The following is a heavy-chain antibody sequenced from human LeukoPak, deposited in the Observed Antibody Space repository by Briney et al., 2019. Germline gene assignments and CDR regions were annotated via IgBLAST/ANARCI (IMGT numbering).Heavy chain of an antibody. CDR2: IHSNGYT. J-gene: IGHJ5*02. V-gene: IGHV4-4*09. CDR1: GGSISGYY. CDR3: TKREGPMSGSYDYLDP. D-gene: IGHD1-26*01. Sequence: PSETLSLTCTVSGGSISGYYWSWIRQPPGQGLEWIAYIHSNGYTNYNPSLKSRVTISVDTSKNQFSLKVTSVTAADTAMYYCTKREGPMSGSYDYLDPWGQGTLVTV.